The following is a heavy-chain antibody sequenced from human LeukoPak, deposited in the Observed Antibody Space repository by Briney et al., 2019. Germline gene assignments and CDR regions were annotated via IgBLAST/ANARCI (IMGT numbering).Heavy chain of an antibody. CDR1: GFTLSSYG. D-gene: IGHD4-17*01. Sequence: GGSLRLSCAASGFTLSSYGMHWVRPAPGKGLEWVAVIWYDGSNKYYADSEKGRFTISRDNSKNTLYLQMNSLRAEDTAVYYCARARTVTTCFGIVGYWGQGTLVTVSS. CDR2: IWYDGSNK. J-gene: IGHJ4*02. V-gene: IGHV3-33*01. CDR3: ARARTVTTCFGIVGY.